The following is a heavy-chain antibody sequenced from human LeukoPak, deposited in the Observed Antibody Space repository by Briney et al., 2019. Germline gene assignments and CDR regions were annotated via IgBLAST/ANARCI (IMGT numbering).Heavy chain of an antibody. D-gene: IGHD3-3*01. V-gene: IGHV1-69*05. CDR1: GYTFTGYY. Sequence: SVKVSCKASGYTFTGYYMHWVRQAPGQGLEWMGGIIPIFGTANYAQKFQGRVTITTDESTSTAYMELSSLRSEDTAVYYCAGRLRDGIFGVVTKFDPWGQGTLVTVSS. J-gene: IGHJ5*02. CDR3: AGRLRDGIFGVVTKFDP. CDR2: IIPIFGTA.